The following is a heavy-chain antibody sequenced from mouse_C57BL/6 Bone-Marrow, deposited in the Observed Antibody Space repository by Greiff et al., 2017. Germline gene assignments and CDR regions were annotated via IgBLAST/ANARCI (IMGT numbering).Heavy chain of an antibody. CDR1: GYTFTSYW. J-gene: IGHJ2*01. Sequence: VQLQQPGAELVKPGASVKLSCKASGYTFTSYWMHWVKQRPGQGLEWIGMIHPNSGSTNYNEKFKSKATLTVDKSSSTAYMQLSSLTSEDSAVYYCERGCLVDYFDYGGRGTALTVTS. V-gene: IGHV1-64*01. CDR3: ERGCLVDYFDY. D-gene: IGHD1-3*01. CDR2: IHPNSGST.